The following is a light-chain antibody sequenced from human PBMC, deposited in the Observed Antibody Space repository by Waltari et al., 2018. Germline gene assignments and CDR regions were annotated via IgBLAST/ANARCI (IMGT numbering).Light chain of an antibody. Sequence: SSELTQDPVVSVALGQTVRITCQGESLRREHASWYQQKPGQAPVLVIYGQNNRPSGIADRFSGSTSGNTASLTITGAQSEDEADYYCDSRDSSGNHEVFGGGTKLTVL. J-gene: IGLJ2*01. CDR3: DSRDSSGNHEV. CDR2: GQN. V-gene: IGLV3-19*01. CDR1: SLRREH.